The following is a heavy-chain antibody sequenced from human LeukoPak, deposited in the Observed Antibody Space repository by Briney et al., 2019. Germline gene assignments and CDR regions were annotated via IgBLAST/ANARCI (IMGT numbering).Heavy chain of an antibody. J-gene: IGHJ3*02. V-gene: IGHV1-3*01. D-gene: IGHD4-17*01. CDR2: INAGNGST. CDR1: GYTFTSYA. Sequence: ASVKVSCKASGYTFTSYAMHWVRQAPGQRLEWMGWINAGNGSTKYSQKFQGRVTITRDTSASTAYMELSSLRSEDTAVYYCASYGDWNDAFDIWGQGTMVTVSS. CDR3: ASYGDWNDAFDI.